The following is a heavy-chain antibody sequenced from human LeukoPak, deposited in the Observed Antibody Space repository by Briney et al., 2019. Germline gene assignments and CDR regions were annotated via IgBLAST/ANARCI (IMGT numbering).Heavy chain of an antibody. Sequence: GESLKISCKGSGYRFTNYWIAWVRQMPGQGLEWMAIIYPGDSDARYSPSFQGQVTISVDKSSSTTYLRWSSLKASDTAMYYCARRGWGFGEPKRDHDTFDIWGQGTMVTVSP. D-gene: IGHD3-10*01. CDR3: ARRGWGFGEPKRDHDTFDI. V-gene: IGHV5-51*01. CDR2: IYPGDSDA. CDR1: GYRFTNYW. J-gene: IGHJ3*02.